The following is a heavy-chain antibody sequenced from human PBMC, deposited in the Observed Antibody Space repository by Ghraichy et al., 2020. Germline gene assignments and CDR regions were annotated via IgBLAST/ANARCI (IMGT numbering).Heavy chain of an antibody. CDR3: ARDFMITFGGDKYYYYGMDV. CDR1: GGTFSSYA. CDR2: IIPILGIA. V-gene: IGHV1-69*04. J-gene: IGHJ6*02. Sequence: SVKVSCKASGGTFSSYAISWVRQAPGQGLEWMGRIIPILGIANYAQKFQGRVTITADKSTSTAYMELSSLRSEDTAVYYCARDFMITFGGDKYYYYGMDVWGQGTTVTVSS. D-gene: IGHD3-16*01.